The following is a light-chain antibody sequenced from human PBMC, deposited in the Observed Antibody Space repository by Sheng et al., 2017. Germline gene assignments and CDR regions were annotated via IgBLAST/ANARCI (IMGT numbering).Light chain of an antibody. V-gene: IGKV3-20*01. CDR2: VHP. Sequence: EIVLTQSPGTLSLSPGERATLSCRASQSVSSSYLAWYQQKPGQAPSSSSMVHPAGPLASQTGSVASGSGTDFTLTISRLEPEDFAVYYCQQYGSSPRYTFGQGTKLEIK. CDR3: QQYGSSPRYT. J-gene: IGKJ2*01. CDR1: QSVSSSY.